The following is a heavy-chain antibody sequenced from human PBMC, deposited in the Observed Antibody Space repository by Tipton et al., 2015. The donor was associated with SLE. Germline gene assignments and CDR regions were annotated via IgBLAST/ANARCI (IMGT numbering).Heavy chain of an antibody. Sequence: TLSLTCTVSGGSISSYYWSWIRQPPGKGLEWIGSIYYSGSTYYNPSLKSRVTIYVDTSKNKFSLKLSSVTAADTAVYYCARHWNDVHNWFDPWGQGTLVTVSS. CDR3: ARHWNDVHNWFDP. CDR2: IYYSGST. J-gene: IGHJ5*02. V-gene: IGHV4-59*05. CDR1: GGSISSYY. D-gene: IGHD1-1*01.